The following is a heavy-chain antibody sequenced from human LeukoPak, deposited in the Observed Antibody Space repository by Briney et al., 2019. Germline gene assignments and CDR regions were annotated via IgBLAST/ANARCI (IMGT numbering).Heavy chain of an antibody. CDR1: GFTFSSYA. J-gene: IGHJ4*02. D-gene: IGHD2-2*01. V-gene: IGHV3-23*01. Sequence: PGGSLRLSCVASGFTFSSYAMSWVRQPPGKGLEWVSSLGGTNGYTYYADPVKGRFSISRDNSQNTLYLQMNTLRAEDTALYHCARGPSGCYGCDFDYWGQGTLVTVSS. CDR3: ARGPSGCYGCDFDY. CDR2: LGGTNGYT.